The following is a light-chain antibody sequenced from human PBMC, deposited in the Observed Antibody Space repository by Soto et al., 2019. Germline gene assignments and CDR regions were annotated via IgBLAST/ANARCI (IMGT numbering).Light chain of an antibody. CDR1: QSINNW. CDR3: QQYESFPRT. V-gene: IGKV1-5*03. CDR2: KAS. J-gene: IGKJ1*01. Sequence: DIQMTQSPSTLSASVGDRVTITCRASQSINNWLAWYQQKPGKAPKLFIFKASTLESGVPSRFIGGGSGTEFTLSISSLQPDEFATYFCQQYESFPRTFGQGTKVEIK.